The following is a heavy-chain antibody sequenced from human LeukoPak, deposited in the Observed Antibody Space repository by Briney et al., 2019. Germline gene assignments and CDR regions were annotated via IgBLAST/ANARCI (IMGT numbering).Heavy chain of an antibody. V-gene: IGHV1-69*16. Sequence: ASVKVSCKASGGTFSSYTISWVRQAPGQGLEWMGRIIPILGIANYAQKFQGRVTITTDESTSTAYMELSSLRSEDTAVYYCARVNEYCSGGSCYEDWFDPWGQGTLVTVSS. CDR1: GGTFSSYT. D-gene: IGHD2-15*01. CDR3: ARVNEYCSGGSCYEDWFDP. J-gene: IGHJ5*02. CDR2: IIPILGIA.